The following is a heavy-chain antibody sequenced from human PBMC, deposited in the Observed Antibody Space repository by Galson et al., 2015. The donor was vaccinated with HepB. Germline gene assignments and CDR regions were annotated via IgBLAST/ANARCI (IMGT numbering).Heavy chain of an antibody. J-gene: IGHJ4*02. D-gene: IGHD1-26*01. CDR3: TTDRWELLRLYYFDY. Sequence: SLRLSCAASGFTFSNAWMRWVRQAPGKGLEWVGRIKSKTDGGTTDYAAPVKGRFTISRDDSKNTLYLQMNSLKTEDTAVYYCTTDRWELLRLYYFDYWGQGTLVTVSS. CDR2: IKSKTDGGTT. V-gene: IGHV3-15*01. CDR1: GFTFSNAW.